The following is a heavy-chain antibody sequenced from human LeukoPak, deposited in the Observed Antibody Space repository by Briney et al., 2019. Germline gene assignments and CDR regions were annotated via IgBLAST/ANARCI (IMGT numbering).Heavy chain of an antibody. Sequence: GASVKVSCKVSGYTLTELSMHWVRQAPGKGLEWMGGFDPEDGETIYAQKFQGRVTMTEDTSTDTAYMELSSLRSEDTAVYYCATAGLRYFYWLFYFDYWGQGTLVTVSS. D-gene: IGHD3-9*01. CDR3: ATAGLRYFYWLFYFDY. V-gene: IGHV1-24*01. J-gene: IGHJ4*02. CDR2: FDPEDGET. CDR1: GYTLTELS.